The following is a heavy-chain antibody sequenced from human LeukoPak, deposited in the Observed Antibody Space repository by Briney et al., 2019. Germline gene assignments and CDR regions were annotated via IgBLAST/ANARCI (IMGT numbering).Heavy chain of an antibody. CDR3: AKASIVGANGVFDY. CDR1: GFTFSNYW. D-gene: IGHD1-26*01. Sequence: AGSLRLSCAASGFTFSNYWMSWVRQAPGKGLEWVANINQDGNENFYVDSVKGRFTISRDNAKNSVYLQMNSLRAEDTAVYYCAKASIVGANGVFDYWGQGTLVTVSS. CDR2: INQDGNEN. V-gene: IGHV3-7*01. J-gene: IGHJ4*02.